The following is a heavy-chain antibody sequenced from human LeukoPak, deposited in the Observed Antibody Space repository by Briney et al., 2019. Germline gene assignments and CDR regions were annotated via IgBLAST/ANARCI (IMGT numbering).Heavy chain of an antibody. V-gene: IGHV4-34*01. CDR1: GGSFSGYY. D-gene: IGHD2-2*01. CDR3: ARDRGVPAAIPAYYYYMDV. Sequence: PSETLSLTCAVYGGSFSGYYWSWIRQPPGKGLEWIGEINHSGSTNYNPSLKSRVTISVDTSKNQFSLKLSSVTAADTAVYYCARDRGVPAAIPAYYYYMDVWGKGTTVTVSS. CDR2: INHSGST. J-gene: IGHJ6*03.